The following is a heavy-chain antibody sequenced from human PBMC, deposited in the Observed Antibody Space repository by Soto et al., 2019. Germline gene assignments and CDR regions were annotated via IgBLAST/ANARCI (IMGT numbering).Heavy chain of an antibody. D-gene: IGHD1-1*01. J-gene: IGHJ4*02. CDR2: ISGSGAST. V-gene: IGHV3-23*01. CDR3: ARAGDGYYYNWYFF. CDR1: GFTFSSHA. Sequence: EVQLLESGGDLVQPGGSLRLSCAGSGFTFSSHAMSWVRQAPGKGLEFVSAISGSGASTFYTESVKGRFTISRDNSRNTLYLQLNSLRAEDTAVYYCARAGDGYYYNWYFFWGQGTLVTVSS.